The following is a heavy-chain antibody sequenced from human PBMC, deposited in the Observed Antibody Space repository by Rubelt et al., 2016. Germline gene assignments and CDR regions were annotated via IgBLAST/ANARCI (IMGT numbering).Heavy chain of an antibody. J-gene: IGHJ4*02. CDR2: IHYSGST. D-gene: IGHD3-10*01. CDR3: ARRGVSGYVDS. CDR1: GGSISSYY. Sequence: QVQLQQWGAGLLKPSETLSLTCTVSGGSISSYYWSWIRQPPGKGPEWIGYIHYSGSTNYNPSLKSRVTILVDTSKNQFSLKLSSVTAADTAVYYCARRGVSGYVDSWGQGTLVTVSS. V-gene: IGHV4-59*08.